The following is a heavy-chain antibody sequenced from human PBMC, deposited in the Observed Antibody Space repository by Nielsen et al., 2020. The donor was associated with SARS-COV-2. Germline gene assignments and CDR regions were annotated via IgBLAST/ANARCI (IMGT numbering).Heavy chain of an antibody. V-gene: IGHV1-3*01. D-gene: IGHD3-9*01. CDR1: GYTFTSYA. Sequence: ASVKVSCKASGYTFTSYAMHWVRQAPGQRLEWMGWINAGNGNTKYSQKFQGRVTMTRDTSTSTVYMELSSLRSEDTAVYYCAREPLSSTGYYGYGMDVWGQGTTVTVSS. CDR2: INAGNGNT. CDR3: AREPLSSTGYYGYGMDV. J-gene: IGHJ6*02.